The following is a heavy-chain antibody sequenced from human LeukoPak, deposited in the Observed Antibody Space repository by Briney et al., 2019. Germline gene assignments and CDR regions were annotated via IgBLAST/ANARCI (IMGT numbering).Heavy chain of an antibody. CDR1: GFTFSSYA. CDR2: ISYDGSNK. D-gene: IGHD5-18*01. Sequence: GGSLRLSCAASGFTFSSYAMHWVRQAPGKGLEWVAVISYDGSNKYYADSVKGRFTISRDNSKNTLYLQMNSLRAEDTAVYYCAKDRGYSYGLPLLDAFDIWGQGTMVTVSS. CDR3: AKDRGYSYGLPLLDAFDI. V-gene: IGHV3-30*04. J-gene: IGHJ3*02.